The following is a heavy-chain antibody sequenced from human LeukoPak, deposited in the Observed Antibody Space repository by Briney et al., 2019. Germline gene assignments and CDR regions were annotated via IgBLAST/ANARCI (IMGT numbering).Heavy chain of an antibody. J-gene: IGHJ4*02. V-gene: IGHV1-2*02. CDR1: GYTFTGYY. Sequence: ASVKVSCKASGYTFTGYYMHWVRQAPGQGLEWMGWINPNSGGTNYAQEFQGRVTMTRDTSISTAYMELSRLRSDDTAVYYCARDCCSGGGCYGKAYWGQGTLVTVSS. CDR2: INPNSGGT. D-gene: IGHD2-15*01. CDR3: ARDCCSGGGCYGKAY.